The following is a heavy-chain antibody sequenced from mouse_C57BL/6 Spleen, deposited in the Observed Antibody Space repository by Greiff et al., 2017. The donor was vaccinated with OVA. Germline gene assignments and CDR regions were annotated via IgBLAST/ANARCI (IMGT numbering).Heavy chain of an antibody. D-gene: IGHD2-2*01. Sequence: QVQLQQPGTDLVKPGASVKLSCKASGYTFTSYWMHWVKQRPGQGLEWIGNINPSTGGTNYNEKFKSKATLTVDKSSSTAYMQLSSLTSDDSAVYYCARSELWLHYYAMDYWGQGTSVTVSS. CDR3: ARSELWLHYYAMDY. V-gene: IGHV1-53*01. CDR2: INPSTGGT. CDR1: GYTFTSYW. J-gene: IGHJ4*01.